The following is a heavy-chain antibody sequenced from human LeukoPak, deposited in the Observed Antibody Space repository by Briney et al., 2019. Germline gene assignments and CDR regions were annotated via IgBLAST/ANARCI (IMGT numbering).Heavy chain of an antibody. CDR2: IISSSSTI. J-gene: IGHJ6*02. Sequence: GGSLRLSCVASGFNFNTYSMNWVRQAPGKGLEWISYIISSSSTIYYADSVKGRFTISRDNAKNSLYLQMNSLRADDTAVYYCARDRVGGRYYYGMDVWGLGTTVTVSS. CDR3: ARDRVGGRYYYGMDV. D-gene: IGHD3-16*01. V-gene: IGHV3-48*04. CDR1: GFNFNTYS.